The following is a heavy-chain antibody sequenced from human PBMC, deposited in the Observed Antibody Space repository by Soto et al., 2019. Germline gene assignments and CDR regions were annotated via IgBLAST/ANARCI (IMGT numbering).Heavy chain of an antibody. CDR1: GLTFTTNY. CDR2: INPGTGST. V-gene: IGHV1-46*03. D-gene: IGHD2-2*01. CDR3: TRDFCTGTSCYLGYFEH. J-gene: IGHJ1*01. Sequence: QAQLVQSGAEVKKPGASVQVSCTASGLTFTTNYIYWVRQAPGQGPEWMGMINPGTGSTTYAAKLQGRVALTRDTSTSTVYMELSSLTSEDTAVYFCTRDFCTGTSCYLGYFEHWGQGTLVTVSS.